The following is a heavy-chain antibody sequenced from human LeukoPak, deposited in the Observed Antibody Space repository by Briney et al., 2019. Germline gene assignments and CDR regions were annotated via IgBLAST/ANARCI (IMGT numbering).Heavy chain of an antibody. Sequence: GGSLRLSCAASGFTFSRYAMNWVRQAPGKGLVWVSRINSDGSSTSYADSVKGRFTISRDNAKNTLYLQMNSLRAEDTAVYYCARSFGYSSSWYYLSNYYYYYYGMDVWGQGTTVTVSS. J-gene: IGHJ6*02. D-gene: IGHD6-13*01. V-gene: IGHV3-74*01. CDR3: ARSFGYSSSWYYLSNYYYYYYGMDV. CDR2: INSDGSST. CDR1: GFTFSRYA.